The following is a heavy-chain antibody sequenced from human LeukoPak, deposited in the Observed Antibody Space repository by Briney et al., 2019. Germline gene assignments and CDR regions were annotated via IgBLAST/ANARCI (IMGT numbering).Heavy chain of an antibody. Sequence: SETLSLTCTVSGGSISSSSYYWGWIRQPAGKGREWIGSIYYSGSTYYNPSLKSRVTISVDTSKNQFSLKLSSVTAADTAVYYCARGGRDYYYGSGSYYNSDWLDPWGQGTLVTVSS. J-gene: IGHJ5*02. CDR1: GGSISSSSYY. V-gene: IGHV4-39*07. CDR2: IYYSGST. CDR3: ARGGRDYYYGSGSYYNSDWLDP. D-gene: IGHD3-10*01.